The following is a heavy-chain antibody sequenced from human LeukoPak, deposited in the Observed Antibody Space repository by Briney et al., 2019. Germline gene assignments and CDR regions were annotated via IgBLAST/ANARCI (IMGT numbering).Heavy chain of an antibody. V-gene: IGHV4-59*01. Sequence: SETLSLTCTVSGGSISIYYWSWIRQPPGKGLEWIGYIYYSGSTNYNPSLKSRVTISVDTSKNQFSLKLSSVTAADTAVYYCATYPPNIWGQGTMVTVSS. CDR1: GGSISIYY. J-gene: IGHJ3*02. CDR2: IYYSGST. CDR3: ATYPPNI.